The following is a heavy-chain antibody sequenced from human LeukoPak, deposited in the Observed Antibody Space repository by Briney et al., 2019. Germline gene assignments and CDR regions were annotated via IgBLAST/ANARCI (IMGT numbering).Heavy chain of an antibody. D-gene: IGHD3-22*01. CDR3: AKYRITMIVVVKEAFDY. CDR1: GFTFSSYA. V-gene: IGHV3-23*01. J-gene: IGHJ4*02. Sequence: GGSLRLSCAASGFTFSSYAMSWVRQAPGKGLEWVSAISGSGGSTYYADSVKGRFTISRDNSKNTLYLQMNSLRAEDTAVYYCAKYRITMIVVVKEAFDYWGQGTLVTVSS. CDR2: ISGSGGST.